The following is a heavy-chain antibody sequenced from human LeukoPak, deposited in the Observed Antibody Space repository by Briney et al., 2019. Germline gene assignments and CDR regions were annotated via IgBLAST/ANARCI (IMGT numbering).Heavy chain of an antibody. D-gene: IGHD6-19*01. Sequence: QPGRSLRLSCAASGFTFSSYAMHWVRQAPGKGLEWVAIISDDGNTKYYADSVKGRFTISRDNSKHTLYLQMDSLRAEDTAVYYCVREREYSSGSPGDYWGQGTLVTVSS. CDR3: VREREYSSGSPGDY. V-gene: IGHV3-30-3*01. CDR2: ISDDGNTK. J-gene: IGHJ4*02. CDR1: GFTFSSYA.